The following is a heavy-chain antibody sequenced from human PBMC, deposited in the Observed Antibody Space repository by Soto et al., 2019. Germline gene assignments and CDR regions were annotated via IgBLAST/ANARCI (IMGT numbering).Heavy chain of an antibody. CDR3: ATVRQLVGYFYYYMDV. CDR1: GYTFTNYG. CDR2: ISAYNGNT. V-gene: IGHV1-18*01. D-gene: IGHD6-6*01. J-gene: IGHJ6*03. Sequence: QVPLLQSGAEVKKPGASVKVSCKASGYTFTNYGITWVRQAPGQGLEWMGWISAYNGNTHYTQRLQGRVTMTTDTSTRTAYMELRGLRSDDTAVYYCATVRQLVGYFYYYMDVWGKGTTVTVSS.